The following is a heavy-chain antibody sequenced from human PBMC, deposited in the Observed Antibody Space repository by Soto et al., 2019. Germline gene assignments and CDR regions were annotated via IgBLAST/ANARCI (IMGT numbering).Heavy chain of an antibody. CDR1: GFTFDDYA. J-gene: IGHJ6*02. V-gene: IGHV3-9*01. Sequence: EVQLVESGGCLVQPGRSLRLSCAASGFTFDDYAMHWVRQAPGKGLEWVSGISWNSGSTGYADSVTGRFTISRDNAKNSLYLHMNSLRAEDTALYYCAKDISLRAYYYYGMDVWGRGTTVTVSS. CDR2: ISWNSGST. CDR3: AKDISLRAYYYYGMDV.